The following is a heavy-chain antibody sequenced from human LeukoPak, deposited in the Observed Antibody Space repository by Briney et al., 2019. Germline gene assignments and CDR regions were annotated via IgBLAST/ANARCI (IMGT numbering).Heavy chain of an antibody. CDR3: ARDQPLYSGSYGY. V-gene: IGHV3-53*01. D-gene: IGHD1-26*01. J-gene: IGHJ4*02. Sequence: PGGSLRLSCAASRFTVSSNYMNWVRQAPGKGLEWVSIIYSGGTIHYADSVKGRFTISRDNTKNTLYLQMNSLRAEDTAVYYCARDQPLYSGSYGYWGQGTLVTVSS. CDR1: RFTVSSNY. CDR2: IYSGGTI.